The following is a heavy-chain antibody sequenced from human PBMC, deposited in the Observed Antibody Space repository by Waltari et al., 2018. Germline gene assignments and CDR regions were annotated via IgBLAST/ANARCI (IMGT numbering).Heavy chain of an antibody. CDR1: GYIFTNYY. Sequence: QVQLVQSGAEVKKPGASVNVSCKASGYIFTNYYVHWVRQAPGQGLEWMGIINTRGGRTRNEKKVQGRVTMTRDTSTSTGHMEMSSLRSEDTAVYYCARAGAVRGRYYFDYWGQGTMVTVSS. CDR2: INTRGGRT. V-gene: IGHV1-46*04. CDR3: ARAGAVRGRYYFDY. J-gene: IGHJ4*03. D-gene: IGHD3-10*01.